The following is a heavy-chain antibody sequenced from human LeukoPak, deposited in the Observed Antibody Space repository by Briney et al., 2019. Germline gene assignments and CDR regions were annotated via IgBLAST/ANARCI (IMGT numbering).Heavy chain of an antibody. CDR3: ARDNLRGYDFWSGPLDY. CDR1: GFTFSSYS. CDR2: ISPSSSYI. Sequence: GGSLRLSCAASGFTFSSYSMNWVRQAPGKGLEWVSYISPSSSYIYYADSVKGRFTISRDNAKNSLYLQMNSLRAEDTAVYYCARDNLRGYDFWSGPLDYWGQGTLVTVSS. D-gene: IGHD3-3*01. J-gene: IGHJ4*02. V-gene: IGHV3-21*01.